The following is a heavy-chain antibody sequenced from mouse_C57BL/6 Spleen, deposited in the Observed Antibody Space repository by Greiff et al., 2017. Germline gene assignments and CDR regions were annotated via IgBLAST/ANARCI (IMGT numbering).Heavy chain of an antibody. CDR2: IHPNSGST. Sequence: VQLQQPGAELVKPGASVKLSCKASGYTFTSYWMHWVKQRPGQGLEWIGMIHPNSGSTNYNEKFKSKATLTVDKSSSTAYMQLSSLTSEDSAVYYCARTGYGAWYFDVWGTGTTVTVSS. V-gene: IGHV1-64*01. CDR3: ARTGYGAWYFDV. D-gene: IGHD1-1*01. CDR1: GYTFTSYW. J-gene: IGHJ1*03.